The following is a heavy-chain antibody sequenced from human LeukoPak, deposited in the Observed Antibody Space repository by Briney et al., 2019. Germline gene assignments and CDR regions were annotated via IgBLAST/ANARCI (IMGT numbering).Heavy chain of an antibody. J-gene: IGHJ6*04. V-gene: IGHV4-59*01. CDR2: IYYSGST. CDR1: GGSISSYY. CDR3: ARVSSSWYFYYHGMDV. D-gene: IGHD6-13*01. Sequence: SETLSLTCTVSGGSISSYYWSWIRQPPGKGLEWIGYIYYSGSTNYNPSLKSRVTISVDTSKNQFSLKLSSVTAADTAVYYCARVSSSWYFYYHGMDVWGKGTTVTVSS.